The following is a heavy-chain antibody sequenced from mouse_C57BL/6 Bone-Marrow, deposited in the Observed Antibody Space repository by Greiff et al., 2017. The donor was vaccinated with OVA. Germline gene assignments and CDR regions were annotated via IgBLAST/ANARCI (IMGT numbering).Heavy chain of an antibody. CDR3: ARNYDYDGYYAMDY. V-gene: IGHV2-2*01. D-gene: IGHD2-4*01. CDR2: IWSGGST. CDR1: GFSLTSYG. J-gene: IGHJ4*01. Sequence: VKLQESGPGLVQPSQSLSITCTVSGFSLTSYGLHWVRQSPGKGLEWLGVIWSGGSTDYNAAFISRLSISKDNSKSQVFFKMNSLQADDTAIYYCARNYDYDGYYAMDYWGQGTSVTVSS.